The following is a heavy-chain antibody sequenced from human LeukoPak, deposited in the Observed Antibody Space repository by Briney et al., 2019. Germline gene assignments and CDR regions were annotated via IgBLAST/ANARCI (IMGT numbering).Heavy chain of an antibody. CDR2: LYSGGNT. CDR3: ATSYCSGGSCYPQYFQH. CDR1: GLTVSSNY. V-gene: IGHV3-66*02. J-gene: IGHJ1*01. Sequence: GGSLRLSCAASGLTVSSNYMSWVRQAPGKGLEWVSLLYSGGNTYYADSAKGRFTISRDNSKNTLYLQMNSLRAEDTAVYYCATSYCSGGSCYPQYFQHWGQGTLVTVSS. D-gene: IGHD2-15*01.